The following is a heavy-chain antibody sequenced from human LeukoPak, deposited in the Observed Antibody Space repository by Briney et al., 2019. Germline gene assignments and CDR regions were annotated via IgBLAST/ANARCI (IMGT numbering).Heavy chain of an antibody. CDR2: IYTSGST. J-gene: IGHJ5*02. D-gene: IGHD3-10*01. Sequence: SETLSLTCTVSGGSISSSSYYWGWIRQPPGKGLEWIGRIYTSGSTNYNPSLKSRVTMSVDTSKNQFSLKLSSVTAADTAVYYCARDYYGSGSPDANWFDPWGQGTLVTVSS. CDR3: ARDYYGSGSPDANWFDP. V-gene: IGHV4-39*07. CDR1: GGSISSSSYY.